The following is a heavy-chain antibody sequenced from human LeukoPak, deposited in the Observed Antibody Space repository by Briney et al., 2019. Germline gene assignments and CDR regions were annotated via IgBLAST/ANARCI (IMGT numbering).Heavy chain of an antibody. CDR2: INPNSGGT. Sequence: ASVKVSCKASGYTFTGYYMHWVRQAPGQGLEWMGWINPNSGGTNYAQKLQGRVTMTTDTSTSTAYMELRSLRSDDTAVYYCARGGTSSMAFDIWGQGTMVTVSS. V-gene: IGHV1-2*02. CDR1: GYTFTGYY. CDR3: ARGGTSSMAFDI. J-gene: IGHJ3*02. D-gene: IGHD1-1*01.